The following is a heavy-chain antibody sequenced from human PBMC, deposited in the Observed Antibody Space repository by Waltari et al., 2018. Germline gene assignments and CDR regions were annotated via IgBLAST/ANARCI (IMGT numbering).Heavy chain of an antibody. J-gene: IGHJ4*02. CDR1: GFTFNSYA. CDR2: ISYDESNK. D-gene: IGHD2-21*02. CDR3: AKDLSWVVTRYYFDN. V-gene: IGHV3-30*18. Sequence: VQLVESGGGVVQPGRSLRLPCAASGFTFNSYAMHWVRQAPGKGLEWLTVISYDESNKYYADAVKGRFTISRDNSKNMVYLQMNSLRHEDTAVYYCAKDLSWVVTRYYFDNWGQGALVTVSS.